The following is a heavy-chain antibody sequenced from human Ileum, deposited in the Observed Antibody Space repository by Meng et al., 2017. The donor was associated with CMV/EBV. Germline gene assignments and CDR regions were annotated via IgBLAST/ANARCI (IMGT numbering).Heavy chain of an antibody. CDR1: GFTFSTYA. D-gene: IGHD7-27*01. CDR3: AKDNWAPYYFDY. CDR2: ISNSGGYT. V-gene: IGHV3-23*01. Sequence: DVQLLESGGDLVQPGGSLRLSCTASGFTFSTYAMSWVRQAPAKGLEWVSGISNSGGYTYYADSVKGRFTISRDNSRNTLYLQMNSLRAEDTAIYYCAKDNWAPYYFDYWGQGTLITVSS. J-gene: IGHJ4*02.